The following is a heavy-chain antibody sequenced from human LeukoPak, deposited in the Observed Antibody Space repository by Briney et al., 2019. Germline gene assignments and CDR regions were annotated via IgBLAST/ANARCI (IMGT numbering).Heavy chain of an antibody. V-gene: IGHV1-18*01. CDR3: ASSDSVFQALDP. D-gene: IGHD2-21*01. J-gene: IGHJ5*02. Sequence: ASVKVSCKASGYTFTSYGISWVRQAPGQGLEWVGWISAYNGNTNYAQKLQGRVTMTTDTSTSTAYMELRSLRSDDTAVYYCASSDSVFQALDPWGQGTLVTVSS. CDR1: GYTFTSYG. CDR2: ISAYNGNT.